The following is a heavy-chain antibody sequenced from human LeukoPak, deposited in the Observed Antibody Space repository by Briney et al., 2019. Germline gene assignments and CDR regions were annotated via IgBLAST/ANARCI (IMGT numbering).Heavy chain of an antibody. J-gene: IGHJ4*02. CDR2: ISGSGGST. D-gene: IGHD3-9*01. Sequence: PGGSLRLSCAASGFTFSTYAMSWVRQAPGKGLEWVSAISGSGGSTYYADSVKGRFTISRDNSNNTLYLQMNSLRAEDTAVYYCEKTAYDILTGVDYWGQGTLVTVSS. V-gene: IGHV3-23*01. CDR1: GFTFSTYA. CDR3: EKTAYDILTGVDY.